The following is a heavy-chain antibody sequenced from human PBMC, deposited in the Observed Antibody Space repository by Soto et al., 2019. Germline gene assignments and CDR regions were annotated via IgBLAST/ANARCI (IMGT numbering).Heavy chain of an antibody. CDR2: ISYDGIQK. CDR1: GFTFRRHG. CDR3: AKDVWNDVPATDGSDL. J-gene: IGHJ3*01. V-gene: IGHV3-30*18. D-gene: IGHD1-1*01. Sequence: GGSLRLSFAASGFTFRRHGMHWVRQAPGKGLEWLTIISYDGIQKFYTESVKGRFTITRENSKNMVFLQMNSLRAEDTAVYYCAKDVWNDVPATDGSDLWGQGTMVTVSS.